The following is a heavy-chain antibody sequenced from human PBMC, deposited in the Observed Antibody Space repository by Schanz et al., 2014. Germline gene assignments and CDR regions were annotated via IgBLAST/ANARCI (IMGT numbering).Heavy chain of an antibody. Sequence: QVQLVQSEAEVKKPGSSVTVSCKASGGTFSSYTISWVRQAPEQGLEWMGRIIPILGIANYAQNFQGRVTITADKSTSTAYMEPSSLKAEDTAVYYCARGPLGTSPWGQGTLXTVSS. CDR2: IIPILGIA. J-gene: IGHJ5*02. V-gene: IGHV1-69*02. CDR1: GGTFSSYT. CDR3: ARGPLGTSP. D-gene: IGHD5-12*01.